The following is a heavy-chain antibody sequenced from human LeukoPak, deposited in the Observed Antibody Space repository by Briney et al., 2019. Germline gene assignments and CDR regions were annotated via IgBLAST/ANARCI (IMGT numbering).Heavy chain of an antibody. CDR2: ISSSSSYI. V-gene: IGHV3-21*01. CDR1: GFTFSSSS. J-gene: IGHJ5*02. D-gene: IGHD6-19*01. Sequence: PGGSLRLSCAASGFTFSSSSMNWVRQAPGKGLEWVSSISSSSSYIYYADSVKGRFTISRDNAKNSLYLQMNSLRAEDTAVYYCAGPLAGIAVADGGWFDPWGQGTLVTVSS. CDR3: AGPLAGIAVADGGWFDP.